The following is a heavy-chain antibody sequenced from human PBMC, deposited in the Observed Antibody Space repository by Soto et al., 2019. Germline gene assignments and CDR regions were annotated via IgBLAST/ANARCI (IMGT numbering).Heavy chain of an antibody. J-gene: IGHJ3*02. CDR2: TIPVFNTA. CDR3: ARGVYGSGNYYTGPSAFDI. CDR1: GGTLSDHG. V-gene: IGHV1-69*06. D-gene: IGHD3-10*01. Sequence: QVQLEQSGAEVKKPGSSVKISCKASGGTLSDHGVSWLRQAPGQGLEWVGGTIPVFNTAKYAPKFQGRVTIAADKSTNIAYMELGSLRSADTAFYYCARGVYGSGNYYTGPSAFDIWGQGTLVIVSS.